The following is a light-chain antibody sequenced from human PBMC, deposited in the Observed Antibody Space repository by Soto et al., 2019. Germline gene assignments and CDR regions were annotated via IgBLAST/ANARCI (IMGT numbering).Light chain of an antibody. CDR3: QQRRNWPRT. CDR2: DVS. J-gene: IGKJ1*01. CDR1: QNISNY. Sequence: IGLTHSPAALSLSPGKRATLSCRASQNISNYLIWYQQKPGQAPRLLIYDVSNRAAGIPARFSGSGSGTDFTLTTSSLEPEDFAGYYCQQRRNWPRTFGQGTKVDIK. V-gene: IGKV3-11*01.